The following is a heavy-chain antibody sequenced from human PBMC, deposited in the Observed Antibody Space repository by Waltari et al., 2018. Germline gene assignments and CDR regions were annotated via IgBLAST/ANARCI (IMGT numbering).Heavy chain of an antibody. CDR2: IYYSGST. CDR3: ARDTEAARLNWFDP. J-gene: IGHJ5*02. Sequence: QLQLQESGPGLVKPSETLSLACTVSGGSLSSSRYSLGVIRQPPGKGLEWIGSIYYSGSTYYNPSLKSRVTISVDTSKNQFSLKLSSVTAADTAVYYCARDTEAARLNWFDPWGQGTLVTVSS. V-gene: IGHV4-39*07. D-gene: IGHD6-6*01. CDR1: GGSLSSSRYS.